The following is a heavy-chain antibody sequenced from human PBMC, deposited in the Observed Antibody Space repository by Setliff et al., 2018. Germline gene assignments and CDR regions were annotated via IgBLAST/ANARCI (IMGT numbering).Heavy chain of an antibody. Sequence: TLSLTCPVSGVPITSHYWSWIRQPPGRALEWIGYIHHSGSTNYNPSLKSRVTLSMDTSRNHFSLNLTSLTAADTALYYCARDNIGPDALDIWGQGTMVTVSS. V-gene: IGHV4-59*11. CDR1: GVPITSHY. CDR3: ARDNIGPDALDI. CDR2: IHHSGST. J-gene: IGHJ3*02.